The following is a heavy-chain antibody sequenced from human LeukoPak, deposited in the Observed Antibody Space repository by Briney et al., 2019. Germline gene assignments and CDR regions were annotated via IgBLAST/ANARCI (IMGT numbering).Heavy chain of an antibody. J-gene: IGHJ4*02. CDR1: GFTFSRYS. CDR3: ASKQWLVSDFDY. V-gene: IGHV3-21*01. Sequence: GGSLRLSCAASGFTFSRYSMNWVRQAPGKGLEWVSSISGSSSHIYYADSVTGRFTVSRDNAKNSLYLQMNSLRAEDTAVYYCASKQWLVSDFDYWGQGTLVTVSS. D-gene: IGHD6-19*01. CDR2: ISGSSSHI.